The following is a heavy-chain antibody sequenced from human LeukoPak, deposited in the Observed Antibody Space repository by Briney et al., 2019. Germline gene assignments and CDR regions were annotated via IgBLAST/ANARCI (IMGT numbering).Heavy chain of an antibody. CDR1: GFSFSSYA. D-gene: IGHD3-22*01. V-gene: IGHV3-30-3*01. CDR2: ISYDGSNK. J-gene: IGHJ3*02. CDR3: ARAGSSGHLDAFDI. Sequence: GGSLRLSCAASGFSFSSYAMHWVRQAPGKGVEWVAVISYDGSNKYYADSVKGRFTISRDNSKNTLYLQMNSLRAEDTAVYYCARAGSSGHLDAFDIWGQGTMVTVSS.